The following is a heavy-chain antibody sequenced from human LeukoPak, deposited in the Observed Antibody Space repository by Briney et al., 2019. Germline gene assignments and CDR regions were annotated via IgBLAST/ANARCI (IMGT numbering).Heavy chain of an antibody. D-gene: IGHD3-16*01. CDR1: GYTFTTYG. CDR2: INPSGGST. J-gene: IGHJ4*02. V-gene: IGHV1-46*01. Sequence: ASVKVSCKASGYTFTTYGMNWVRQAPGQGLEWMGIINPSGGSTSYAQKFQGRVTMTRDTSTSTVYMELSSLRSEDTAVYYCAREVRRGSPFDYWGQGTLVTVSS. CDR3: AREVRRGSPFDY.